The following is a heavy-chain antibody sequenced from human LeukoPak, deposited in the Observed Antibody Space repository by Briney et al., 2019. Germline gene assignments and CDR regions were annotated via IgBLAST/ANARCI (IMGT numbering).Heavy chain of an antibody. J-gene: IGHJ6*04. CDR1: GYSADINYY. D-gene: IGHD3-10*01. V-gene: IGHV4-38-2*02. CDR2: IARGGST. CDR3: ARDGYYYVSGSHPDNYYYGMDV. Sequence: PPQSLSPASVVAGYSADINYYWCCIRLSPGKGLGGVGSIARGGSTSYNPSLKSRVTISVDTSKNQFSLKMTSVTAADTAVYYCARDGYYYVSGSHPDNYYYGMDVWGKGTTVTVSS.